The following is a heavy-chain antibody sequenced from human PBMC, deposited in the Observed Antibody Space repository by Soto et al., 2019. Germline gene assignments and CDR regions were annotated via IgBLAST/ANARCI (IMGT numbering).Heavy chain of an antibody. Sequence: QPGGSLRLSCAASGFTFSSYEMNWVRQAPGKGLEWVSYISSSGSTIYYADSVKGRFTISRDNAKNSLYLQMNSLRAEDTAVYYCARAISQRPRRGGWFDPWGQGTLVTVSS. V-gene: IGHV3-48*03. J-gene: IGHJ5*02. CDR2: ISSSGSTI. CDR3: ARAISQRPRRGGWFDP. D-gene: IGHD3-10*01. CDR1: GFTFSSYE.